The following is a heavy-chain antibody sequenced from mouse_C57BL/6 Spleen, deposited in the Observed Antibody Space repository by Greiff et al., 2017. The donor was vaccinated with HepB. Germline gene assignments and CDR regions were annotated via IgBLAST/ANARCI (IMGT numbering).Heavy chain of an antibody. Sequence: QVQLQQSGAELVKPGASVKLSCKASGYTFTSYWMHWVKQRPGQGLEWIGMIHPNSGSTNYNEKFKSKATLTVDKSSSTAYMQLSSLTSEDSAVYYCARDYYGSSYEWGQGTTLTVSS. V-gene: IGHV1-64*01. D-gene: IGHD1-1*01. J-gene: IGHJ2*01. CDR1: GYTFTSYW. CDR3: ARDYYGSSYE. CDR2: IHPNSGST.